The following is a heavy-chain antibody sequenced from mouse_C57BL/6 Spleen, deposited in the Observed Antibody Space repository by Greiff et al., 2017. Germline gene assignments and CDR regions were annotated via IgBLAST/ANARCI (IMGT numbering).Heavy chain of an antibody. J-gene: IGHJ3*01. CDR2: IDPSDSYT. CDR1: GYTFTSYW. V-gene: IGHV1-50*01. D-gene: IGHD1-1*01. Sequence: QVQLQQPGAELVTPGASVQLSCKASGYTFTSYWMQWVKQRPGQGLEWIGEIDPSDSYTNYTPKFKGKATLTVDTSSSTAYMQISILTSEDSAVYYCAIAYYYGSSTWFAYWGQGTLVTFSA. CDR3: AIAYYYGSSTWFAY.